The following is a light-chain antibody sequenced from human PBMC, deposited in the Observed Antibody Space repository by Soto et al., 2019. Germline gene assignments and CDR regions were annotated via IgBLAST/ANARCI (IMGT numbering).Light chain of an antibody. V-gene: IGKV3-20*01. CDR1: QSVTSSF. J-gene: IGKJ4*01. Sequence: EIVLTQSPATLSLSPGERATLSCRASQSVTSSFLVWYQQKPVHAPRLLIYGAFSRATGIPDWFSGSGSGRYFTLTISRLAPEDFEVYYCQHYGSSLLTFGGGTKVEIK. CDR2: GAF. CDR3: QHYGSSLLT.